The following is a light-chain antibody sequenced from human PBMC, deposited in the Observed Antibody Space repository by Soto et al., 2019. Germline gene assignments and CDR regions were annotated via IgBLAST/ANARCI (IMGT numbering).Light chain of an antibody. CDR3: QQLHDYPIT. CDR1: QGIDSS. J-gene: IGKJ5*01. CDR2: AAS. V-gene: IGKV1-9*01. Sequence: ILFTQSPSSVSASVGDRVTITCRASQGIDSSFAWYQQKPGKAPKLLIYAASSLQSGVPSRFSGSGSGTDFTLTISSLQPEDFATYYCQQLHDYPITFGQGTRLEIK.